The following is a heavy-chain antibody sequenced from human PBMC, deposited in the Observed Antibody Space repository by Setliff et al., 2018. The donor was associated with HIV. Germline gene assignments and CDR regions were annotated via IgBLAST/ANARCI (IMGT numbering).Heavy chain of an antibody. D-gene: IGHD3-22*01. CDR1: GGSISSSNW. CDR3: ARASLYYFDSTGHLFRALENRGPNGYGFDV. Sequence: SETLSLTCAVSGGSISSSNWWSWVRQPPGKGLEWIGEIYHSGSANYNPSLKSRVTISVDTSRNEFSLKLSSVTAADTAVYFCARASLYYFDSTGHLFRALENRGPNGYGFDVWGQGTMVTVSS. V-gene: IGHV4-4*02. CDR2: IYHSGSA. J-gene: IGHJ3*01.